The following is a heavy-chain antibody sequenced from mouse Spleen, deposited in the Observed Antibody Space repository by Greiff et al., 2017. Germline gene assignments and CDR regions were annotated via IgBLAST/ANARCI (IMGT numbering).Heavy chain of an antibody. J-gene: IGHJ4*01. CDR1: GYTFTSYW. Sequence: QVHVKQPGAELVKPGASVKMSCKASGYTFTSYWITWVKQRPGQGLEWIGDIYPGSGSTNYNEKFKSKATLTVDTSSSTAYMQLSSLTSEDSAVYYCARSAFYAMDYWGQGTSVTVSS. CDR3: ARSAFYAMDY. V-gene: IGHV1-55*01. CDR2: IYPGSGST.